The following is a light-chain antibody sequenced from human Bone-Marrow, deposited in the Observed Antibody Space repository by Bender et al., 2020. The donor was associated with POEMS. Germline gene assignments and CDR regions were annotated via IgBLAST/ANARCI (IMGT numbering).Light chain of an antibody. J-gene: IGLJ3*02. CDR2: DVS. CDR3: SSYTSSDTWV. CDR1: SGDVGAYNH. Sequence: QSALTKPASVSGSPGQSITISCTGTSGDVGAYNHVSWYQQHPGKAPKLMIYDVSNRPSGVSDRFSGSKSGNAASLTISGLQAADEADYYCSSYTSSDTWVFGGGTKLTVL. V-gene: IGLV2-14*03.